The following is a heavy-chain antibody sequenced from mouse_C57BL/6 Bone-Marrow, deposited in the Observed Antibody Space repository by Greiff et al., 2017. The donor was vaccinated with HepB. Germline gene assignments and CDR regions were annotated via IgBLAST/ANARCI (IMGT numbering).Heavy chain of an antibody. CDR3: TTLQLTPEFAY. CDR2: IDPENGDT. J-gene: IGHJ3*01. D-gene: IGHD3-2*02. Sequence: VQLQQSGAELVRPGASVKLSCTASGFNIKDDYMHWVKQRPEQGLEWIGWIDPENGDTEYASKFQGKATITAETSSNTAYLQLSSLTSEDTAVYYCTTLQLTPEFAYWGQGTLVTVSA. CDR1: GFNIKDDY. V-gene: IGHV14-4*01.